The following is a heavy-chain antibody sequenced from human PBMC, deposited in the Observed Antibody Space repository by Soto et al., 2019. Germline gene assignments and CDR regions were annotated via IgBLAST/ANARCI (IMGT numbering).Heavy chain of an antibody. CDR3: GKDRREAYCINGVCSNDY. V-gene: IGHV3-23*01. CDR2: ISGSGGST. CDR1: GFTFSSYA. D-gene: IGHD2-8*01. J-gene: IGHJ4*02. Sequence: EVQLLESGGGLVQPGGSLRLSCAASGFTFSSYAMSWVRQAPGKGLEWVSAISGSGGSTYYADSVKGRFTSSRDNSKNTLYLQMNSMKAEDTPVYYCGKDRREAYCINGVCSNDYWGQGTLVTVSS.